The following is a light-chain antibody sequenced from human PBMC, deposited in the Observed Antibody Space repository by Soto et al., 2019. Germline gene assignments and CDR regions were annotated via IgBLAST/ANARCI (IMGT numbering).Light chain of an antibody. Sequence: QSALTQPASVSGSPGQSITISCTGTGSDFGGYNYVSWYQQHPGKAPKVMIYDVSNRPSGVSNRFSGSKSGNTASLTISGLQAEDEADFYRGSCSSASPPLVFGGGTKVTVL. CDR1: GSDFGGYNY. CDR2: DVS. J-gene: IGLJ2*01. CDR3: GSCSSASPPLV. V-gene: IGLV2-14*01.